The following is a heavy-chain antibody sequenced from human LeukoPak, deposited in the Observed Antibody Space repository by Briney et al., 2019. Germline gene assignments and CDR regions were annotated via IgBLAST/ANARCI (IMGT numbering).Heavy chain of an antibody. CDR3: ARDLSTFDY. V-gene: IGHV1-2*02. Sequence: GASVKVSCKASGYTFTSYYINWVRQAPGQGLEWMGWINPNSGGTNYAQKFRGRVTVTRDTSISEAYMDLSSLTSDDTAVYFCARDLSTFDYWGQGTLVTVSS. CDR1: GYTFTSYY. CDR2: INPNSGGT. J-gene: IGHJ4*02.